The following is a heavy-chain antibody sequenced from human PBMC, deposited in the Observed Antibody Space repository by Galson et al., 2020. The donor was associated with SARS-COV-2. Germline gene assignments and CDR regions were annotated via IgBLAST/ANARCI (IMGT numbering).Heavy chain of an antibody. D-gene: IGHD3-10*01. V-gene: IGHV4-59*08. Sequence: SETLSLTCTVSGDSISSYYWSWIRQPPGKGLEWIGYIYYSGSANYNPSLKSRLTMSADTSKNQFSLRLTSVTAADTAVYYCARPNHRGWGRAFDIWGQGTMVTVSS. J-gene: IGHJ3*02. CDR2: IYYSGSA. CDR3: ARPNHRGWGRAFDI. CDR1: GDSISSYY.